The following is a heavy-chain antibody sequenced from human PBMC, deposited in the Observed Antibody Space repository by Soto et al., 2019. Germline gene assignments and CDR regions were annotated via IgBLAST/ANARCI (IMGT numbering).Heavy chain of an antibody. CDR1: GFTFSSYA. Sequence: GGSLRLSCAASGFTFSSYAMSWVRQAPGRGLEWVSAISGSGVSTYYVDAVKGRFTISRDNSKNTLWLQMNSLRAEDTAVYYCRCTTTSCIGYWGQGTLVTVSS. CDR2: ISGSGVST. V-gene: IGHV3-23*01. J-gene: IGHJ4*02. D-gene: IGHD2-2*01. CDR3: RCTTTSCIGY.